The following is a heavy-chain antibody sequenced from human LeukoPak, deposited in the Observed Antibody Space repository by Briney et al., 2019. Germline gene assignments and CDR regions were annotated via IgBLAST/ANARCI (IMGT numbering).Heavy chain of an antibody. CDR3: ARGSYYSSTSCYHSFGYYYYYMDV. CDR2: IYYSGST. D-gene: IGHD2-2*01. Sequence: SETLSLTCTVSGGSISSYYWSWIRQPPGKGLEWIGYIYYSGSTNYNPSLKSRVTISVDTSKNQFSLKLSSVTAADTAVYYCARGSYYSSTSCYHSFGYYYYYMDVWGKGTTVTISS. J-gene: IGHJ6*03. CDR1: GGSISSYY. V-gene: IGHV4-59*01.